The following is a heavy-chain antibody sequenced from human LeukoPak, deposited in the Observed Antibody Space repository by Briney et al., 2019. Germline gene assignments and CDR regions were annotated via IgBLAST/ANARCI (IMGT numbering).Heavy chain of an antibody. D-gene: IGHD6-19*01. Sequence: GRSLRLSCAEPGFTFSSYGMHWVRQAPGKGLEWVAVIWYDGSNKYYADSVKGRFTISRDNSKNTLYLQMNSLRAEDTAVYYCARVHSSGWDSLDYGGQGTLVTVSS. CDR2: IWYDGSNK. CDR3: ARVHSSGWDSLDY. V-gene: IGHV3-33*01. J-gene: IGHJ4*02. CDR1: GFTFSSYG.